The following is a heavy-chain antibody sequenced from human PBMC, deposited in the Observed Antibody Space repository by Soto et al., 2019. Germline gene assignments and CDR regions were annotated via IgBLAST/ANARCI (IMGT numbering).Heavy chain of an antibody. CDR2: ISSSVSTI. CDR3: ARGNVDIVAKIMGYYYGMDV. V-gene: IGHV3-11*01. CDR1: GFTFSDYY. D-gene: IGHD5-12*01. Sequence: PGGSLRLSCAASGFTFSDYYMSWIRQAPGKGLEWVSYISSSVSTIYYADSVKGRFTISRDNAKNSLYLQMNSLRAEDTAVYYCARGNVDIVAKIMGYYYGMDVWGQGTRVTVSS. J-gene: IGHJ6*02.